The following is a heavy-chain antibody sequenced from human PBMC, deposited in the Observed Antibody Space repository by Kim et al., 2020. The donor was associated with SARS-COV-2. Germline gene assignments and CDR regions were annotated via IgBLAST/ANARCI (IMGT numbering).Heavy chain of an antibody. CDR3: AKTYCSGGSCYFYYYYYGMDV. V-gene: IGHV3-33*06. CDR2: IWSDGSNK. J-gene: IGHJ6*02. Sequence: GGSLRLSCAASGFTFSSYAMHWVRQAPGKGLEWVAVIWSDGSNKYYADSVKGRFTISRDNSKNTLYLQMNSLRAEDTAVYYCAKTYCSGGSCYFYYYYYGMDVWGQGTTVTVSS. D-gene: IGHD2-15*01. CDR1: GFTFSSYA.